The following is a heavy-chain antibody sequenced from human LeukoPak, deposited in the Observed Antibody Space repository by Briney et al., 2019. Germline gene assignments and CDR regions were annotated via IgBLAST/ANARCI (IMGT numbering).Heavy chain of an antibody. V-gene: IGHV3-11*04. D-gene: IGHD3-22*01. Sequence: GGSLRLSCAASGFTFSDYYMSWIRQAPGKGLEWVSCISSSGSTIYYADSVKGRFTISRDNAKNSLYLQMNSLRAEDTAVYYCARAPPGTMIVVSAFDIWGQGTMVTVSS. CDR1: GFTFSDYY. CDR2: ISSSGSTI. CDR3: ARAPPGTMIVVSAFDI. J-gene: IGHJ3*02.